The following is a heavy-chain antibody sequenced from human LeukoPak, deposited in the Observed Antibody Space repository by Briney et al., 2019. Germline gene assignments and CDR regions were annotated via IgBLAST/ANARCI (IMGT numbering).Heavy chain of an antibody. CDR2: IGIDSGNT. Sequence: GGSLRLSCAASGFPFIEYSMNWVRQVPGKGLKWISYIGIDSGNTKYADSVRGRFTISADKAKNSLYLQMNSLRVEDTAVYYCARDHNYAFDNWGQGTLVSVAS. CDR3: ARDHNYAFDN. D-gene: IGHD1-1*01. J-gene: IGHJ4*02. V-gene: IGHV3-48*01. CDR1: GFPFIEYS.